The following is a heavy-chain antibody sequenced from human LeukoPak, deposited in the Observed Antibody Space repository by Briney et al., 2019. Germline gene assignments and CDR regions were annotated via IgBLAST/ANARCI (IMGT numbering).Heavy chain of an antibody. CDR3: AKDRHSNADRFGWFDP. Sequence: GASVKVSCKAAGYTFTSHGFIWLRQAPGEGLEWMGWITVNNGYTKYAQELQGRVTMTTDTSTSTAYMELRSLRSDDTAVYYCAKDRHSNADRFGWFDPWGQGTLVTVSS. J-gene: IGHJ5*02. CDR1: GYTFTSHG. D-gene: IGHD3-10*01. CDR2: ITVNNGYT. V-gene: IGHV1-18*01.